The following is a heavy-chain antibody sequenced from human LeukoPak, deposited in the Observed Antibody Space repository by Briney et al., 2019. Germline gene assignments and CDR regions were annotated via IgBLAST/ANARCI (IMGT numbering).Heavy chain of an antibody. J-gene: IGHJ6*03. V-gene: IGHV3-74*01. CDR1: GFTFSSYW. CDR2: INSDGSST. D-gene: IGHD3-10*01. Sequence: GGSLRLSCAASGFTFSSYWMHWVRQAPGKGLVWVSRINSDGSSTSYADSVKGRFTISRDNAKNTLYLQMNSLRAEDTAVYYCARSPPCGSGSYYYYYYYMDVWGKGTTVTVSS. CDR3: ARSPPCGSGSYYYYYYYMDV.